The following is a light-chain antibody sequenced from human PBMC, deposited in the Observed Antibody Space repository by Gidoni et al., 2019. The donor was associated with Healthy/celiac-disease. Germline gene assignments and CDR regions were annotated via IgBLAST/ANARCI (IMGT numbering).Light chain of an antibody. J-gene: IGKJ2*01. CDR3: QESSSTPYT. V-gene: IGKV1-39*01. CDR2: AAS. CDR1: QRISSY. Sequence: DTQRPKPPSSLSASVGNRVPISCRASQRISSYLNWYQQKPGKAPKLLIYAASILQSGVPSRSSASGPGKDFLLPISSLHPEDFATYSCQESSSTPYTFGQGTKLEIK.